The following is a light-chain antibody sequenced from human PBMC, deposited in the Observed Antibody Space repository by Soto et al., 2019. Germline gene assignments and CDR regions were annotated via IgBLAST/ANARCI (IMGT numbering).Light chain of an antibody. J-gene: IGKJ1*01. CDR3: QQYNSYSPS. CDR1: KDISCS. CDR2: SAS. Sequence: RVTQSPASVSASVVDRGTTTCQTSKDISCSVAWYQQKPGKAPNLLIFSASALHRGVPSRFSGSGSGTEFTLTISSLQPDDFATYYCQQYNSYSPSFGQGTKVDNK. V-gene: IGKV1-5*01.